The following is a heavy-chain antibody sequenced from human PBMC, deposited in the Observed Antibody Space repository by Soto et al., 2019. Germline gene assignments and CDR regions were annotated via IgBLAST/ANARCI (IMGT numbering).Heavy chain of an antibody. J-gene: IGHJ6*02. Sequence: QVQLQQWGAGLLKPSETLSLTCAVYGGSFSGYYWSWIRQPPGKGLEWIGEINHSGSTNYNPSLKRRVTISVDTSKNHFTMKLSAVTAADTAVYYCARFRNSYGSQRRNYYYYYDGMDVWGQGTTVTVSS. CDR1: GGSFSGYY. CDR3: ARFRNSYGSQRRNYYYYYDGMDV. CDR2: INHSGST. V-gene: IGHV4-34*01. D-gene: IGHD5-18*01.